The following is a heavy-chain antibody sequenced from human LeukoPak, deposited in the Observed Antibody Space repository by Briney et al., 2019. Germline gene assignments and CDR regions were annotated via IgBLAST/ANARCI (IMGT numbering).Heavy chain of an antibody. CDR3: ARGIGEQWMTQGGDYYYYYYMDV. J-gene: IGHJ6*03. V-gene: IGHV3-53*01. D-gene: IGHD6-19*01. CDR1: GFTVSSNY. CDR2: IYSGGRT. Sequence: PGGSLRLSRAASGFTVSSNYMTWVRQAPGKGLEWVSVIYSGGRTYYADSVKGRFTISRDNSKNTLHLQMNSLRAEDTAVYYCARGIGEQWMTQGGDYYYYYYMDVWGKGTTVTVSS.